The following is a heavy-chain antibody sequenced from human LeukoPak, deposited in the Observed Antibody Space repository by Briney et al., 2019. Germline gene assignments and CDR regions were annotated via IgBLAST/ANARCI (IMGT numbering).Heavy chain of an antibody. D-gene: IGHD5-18*01. V-gene: IGHV1-46*01. J-gene: IGHJ4*02. CDR3: ARAPWRGYSYGSDY. CDR1: GYTFTSYY. CDR2: INPSGGST. Sequence: GASVKVSCKASGYTFTSYYMHWVRQAPGQGLEWMGIINPSGGSTSYAQKFQGRVTMTRNTSISTAYMELSSLRSEDTAVYYCARAPWRGYSYGSDYWGQGTLVTVSS.